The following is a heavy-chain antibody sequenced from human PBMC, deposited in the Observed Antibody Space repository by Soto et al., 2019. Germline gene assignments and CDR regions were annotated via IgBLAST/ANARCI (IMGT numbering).Heavy chain of an antibody. V-gene: IGHV4-59*02. CDR1: GGSVRNYY. J-gene: IGHJ5*02. CDR2: MYYNGNI. CDR3: ASGGNWFDP. Sequence: NPSETLSLTCNVSGGSVRNYYWTWIRQSPDKGLEWIAYMYYNGNINYNPSLKSRVTISIDTSKNQFSLTLKSVTAADTAVYYCASGGNWFDPWGQGIQVTVS. D-gene: IGHD3-16*01.